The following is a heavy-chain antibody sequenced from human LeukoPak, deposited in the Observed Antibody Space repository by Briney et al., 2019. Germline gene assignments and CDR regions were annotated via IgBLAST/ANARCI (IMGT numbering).Heavy chain of an antibody. Sequence: SETLSLTCSVSGVSISSSNSYWGWIRQPPGKGLEWIGSIYYTGNTYYNASLKSRVTISIDTSKNQFSLKLTSVTAADTAVYYCATNTGTVFDYWGQGALVTVSS. CDR3: ATNTGTVFDY. J-gene: IGHJ4*02. V-gene: IGHV4-39*01. CDR1: GVSISSSNSY. CDR2: IYYTGNT. D-gene: IGHD7-27*01.